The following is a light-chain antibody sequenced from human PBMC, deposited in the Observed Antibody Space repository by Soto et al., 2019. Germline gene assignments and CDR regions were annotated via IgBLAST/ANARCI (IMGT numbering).Light chain of an antibody. CDR2: SDN. V-gene: IGLV1-44*01. Sequence: QSVLTQSPSASGTPGQSVTISCSGSRSNIRSNAVNWYQQLPGTAPKLLIYSDNQRPSGVPERFSGSKSGTSASLVSSGLQSEDEADYYCAAWDDSLSGFVVFGGGTKLTVL. CDR3: AAWDDSLSGFVV. J-gene: IGLJ2*01. CDR1: RSNIRSNA.